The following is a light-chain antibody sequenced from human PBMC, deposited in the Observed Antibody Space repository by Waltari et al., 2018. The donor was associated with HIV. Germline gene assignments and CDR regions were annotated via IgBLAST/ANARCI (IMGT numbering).Light chain of an antibody. J-gene: IGKJ5*01. CDR1: QNINND. Sequence: IQMTQSPSYLSASVGDRVTITCRASQNINNDLNWYQQTPGKAPTLLVFAASILQSGVPSRFSGSGSGTDFTLTVSSLQPEDFATYYCQQTYSTPQTFGQGTRLEIK. CDR2: AAS. CDR3: QQTYSTPQT. V-gene: IGKV1-39*01.